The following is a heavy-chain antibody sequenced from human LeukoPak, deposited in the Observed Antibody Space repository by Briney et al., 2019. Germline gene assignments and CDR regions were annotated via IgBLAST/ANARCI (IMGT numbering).Heavy chain of an antibody. V-gene: IGHV1-18*01. CDR1: GYIFSNYG. CDR2: ISAFNGDT. Sequence: ASVKVSCTAYGYIFSNYGFNWVRQAPGQGLEWMGWISAFNGDTKYAQNLQGRVIMTTDTSTNTAYMEVRSLRSDDTAVYYCARDHKTTLTTGAFDIWGQGTMVTVSP. CDR3: ARDHKTTLTTGAFDI. J-gene: IGHJ3*02. D-gene: IGHD1-1*01.